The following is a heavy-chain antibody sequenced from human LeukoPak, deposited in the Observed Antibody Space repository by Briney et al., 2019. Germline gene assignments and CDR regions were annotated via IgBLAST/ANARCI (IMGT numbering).Heavy chain of an antibody. D-gene: IGHD3-10*01. CDR1: GFTFSNYA. V-gene: IGHV3-64*01. CDR2: ISTNGGTT. J-gene: IGHJ4*02. CDR3: ARVVWFGESSAAYYDY. Sequence: GGSLRLSCAASGFTFSNYAMHWGRQAPGKGLEYVSAISTNGGTTYYANSVKGRFTISRDNSKNTQYLQMGSPRAEDMAVYYCARVVWFGESSAAYYDYWGQGTLVTVSS.